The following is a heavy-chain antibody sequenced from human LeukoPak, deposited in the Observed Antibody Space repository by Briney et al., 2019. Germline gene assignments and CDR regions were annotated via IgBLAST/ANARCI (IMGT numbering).Heavy chain of an antibody. V-gene: IGHV4-34*09. Sequence: LRLSCAASGFTFSSYAMSWIRQPPGKGLEWIGEINHSGSTNYNPSLKSRVTISVDTSKNQFSLKLSSVTAADTAVYYCARDSGPPMIIPFDPWGQGTLVTVSS. CDR1: GFTFSSYA. J-gene: IGHJ5*02. D-gene: IGHD3-22*01. CDR3: ARDSGPPMIIPFDP. CDR2: INHSGST.